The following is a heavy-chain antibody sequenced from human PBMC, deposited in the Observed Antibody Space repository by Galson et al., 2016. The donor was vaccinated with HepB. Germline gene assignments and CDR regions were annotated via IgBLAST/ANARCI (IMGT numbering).Heavy chain of an antibody. Sequence: WIATIYYSGSTYYSPSLKSRLTISMDSSKNHFSLKLTSVTATDTSVYYCARLTLAGSSPYHFDHWGQGTVIAVSS. J-gene: IGHJ4*02. CDR3: ARLTLAGSSPYHFDH. V-gene: IGHV4-39*01. CDR2: IYYSGST. D-gene: IGHD2/OR15-2a*01.